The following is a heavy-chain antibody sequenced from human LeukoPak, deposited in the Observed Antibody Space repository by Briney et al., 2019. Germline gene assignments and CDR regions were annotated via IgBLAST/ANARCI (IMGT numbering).Heavy chain of an antibody. CDR3: ARERQLHYFDN. Sequence: ASETLSLTRTVYGGSISSYFWSWIRPPPGKGLEWIGYSYYSRSTTYNPSLKSRVTISIDTSKNQFSLNLSSVTAADTAVYYCARERQLHYFDNWGQGTLVTVSS. D-gene: IGHD6-6*01. J-gene: IGHJ4*02. V-gene: IGHV4-59*13. CDR1: GGSISSYF. CDR2: SYYSRST.